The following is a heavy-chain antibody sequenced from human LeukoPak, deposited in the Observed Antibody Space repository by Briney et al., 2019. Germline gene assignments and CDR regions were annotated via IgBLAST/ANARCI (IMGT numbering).Heavy chain of an antibody. Sequence: AGGSLRLSCAASGFTFSTYGMHWVRQAPGKGLEWVALIGYDGSKKDYGDSVKGRFTISRDDSKNTLYLEMNSLRAEDTAVYYCAGDPATVTSYFDYWGQGTLVTVSS. CDR1: GFTFSTYG. CDR3: AGDPATVTSYFDY. V-gene: IGHV3-33*01. CDR2: IGYDGSKK. D-gene: IGHD4-17*01. J-gene: IGHJ4*02.